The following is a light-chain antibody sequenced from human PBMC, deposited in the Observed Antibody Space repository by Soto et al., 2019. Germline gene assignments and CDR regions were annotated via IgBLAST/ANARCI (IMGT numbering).Light chain of an antibody. V-gene: IGKV3-20*01. CDR3: HQYDTSPFT. J-gene: IGKJ3*01. Sequence: EIVLTQSPGTLSLSPGESATLSCRASQSINSRYVAWYQHKPGQAPRLLIFGASSRATGIPHRFSGSGSGTDFTLTISRLEPEDFAMFYCHQYDTSPFTFGPGTKVDIK. CDR1: QSINSRY. CDR2: GAS.